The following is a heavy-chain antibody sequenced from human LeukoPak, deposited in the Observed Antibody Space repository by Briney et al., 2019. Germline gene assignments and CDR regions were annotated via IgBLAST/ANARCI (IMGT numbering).Heavy chain of an antibody. CDR3: ARDRRYSGYDSTGDY. CDR2: IKQDGSEK. J-gene: IGHJ4*02. Sequence: QPGGSLRLSCAASGFTFSSYWMSWVRQAPGKGLEWVANIKQDGSEKYYVDSVKGRFTISRDNAKNSLYLQMNSLRAEDTAVYYCARDRRYSGYDSTGDYWGQGTLVTVSS. V-gene: IGHV3-7*01. CDR1: GFTFSSYW. D-gene: IGHD5-12*01.